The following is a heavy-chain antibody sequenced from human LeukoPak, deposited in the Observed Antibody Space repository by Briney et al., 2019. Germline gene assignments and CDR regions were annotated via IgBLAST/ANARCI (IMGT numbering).Heavy chain of an antibody. Sequence: PGRSLRLSCAASGFTFSSYGMHWVRQAPGKGLEWVAVISYDGSNKYYADSVKGRFTISRDNSKNTLYLQMNSLRAEDTAVYYCAKALGEQWLPSDYWGQGTLVTVSS. J-gene: IGHJ4*02. D-gene: IGHD6-19*01. CDR2: ISYDGSNK. V-gene: IGHV3-30*18. CDR1: GFTFSSYG. CDR3: AKALGEQWLPSDY.